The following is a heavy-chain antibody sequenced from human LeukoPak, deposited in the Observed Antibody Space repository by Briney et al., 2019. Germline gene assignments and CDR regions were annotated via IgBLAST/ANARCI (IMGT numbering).Heavy chain of an antibody. D-gene: IGHD5-24*01. CDR1: GDSITSSSYY. CDR3: ARDGYNYRLWSHKYYFDY. Sequence: SETLSLTCTVSGDSITSSSYYWGCIRQPPGKGLEWIGSIYYSGSTYYNPSLKSRVTISVDTSKNQFSLKLSSVTAADTAVYYCARDGYNYRLWSHKYYFDYWGQGTLVTVSS. J-gene: IGHJ4*02. CDR2: IYYSGST. V-gene: IGHV4-39*07.